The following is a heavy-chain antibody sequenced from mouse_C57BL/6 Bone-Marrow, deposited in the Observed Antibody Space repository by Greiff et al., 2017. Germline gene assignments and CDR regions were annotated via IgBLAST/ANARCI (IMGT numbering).Heavy chain of an antibody. CDR3: ASADVYYSKGAWIAY. V-gene: IGHV1-64*01. J-gene: IGHJ3*01. Sequence: QVHVKQPGAELVKPGASVKLSCKASGYTFTSYWMHWVKQRPGQGLEWIGMIHPNSGSTNYNEKFKSKATLTVDKSSSTAYMQLSSLTSEDSAVYYCASADVYYSKGAWIAYWGQGTLVTVSA. D-gene: IGHD2-5*01. CDR1: GYTFTSYW. CDR2: IHPNSGST.